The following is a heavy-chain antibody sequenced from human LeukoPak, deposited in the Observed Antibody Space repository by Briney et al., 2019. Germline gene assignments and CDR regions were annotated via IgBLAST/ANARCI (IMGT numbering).Heavy chain of an antibody. CDR1: VDSVSSNSAA. V-gene: IGHV6-1*01. Sequence: TLSLTSAISVDSVSSNSAAWNCIRQSPSRCLELVGRTYYRSKWYNDYAVSVKSRITINPDTSKNQFSLQLNSVTPEDTAVYYCARVYGSGSHNWFDPWGQGTLVTVSS. CDR3: ARVYGSGSHNWFDP. J-gene: IGHJ5*02. CDR2: TYYRSKWYN. D-gene: IGHD3-10*01.